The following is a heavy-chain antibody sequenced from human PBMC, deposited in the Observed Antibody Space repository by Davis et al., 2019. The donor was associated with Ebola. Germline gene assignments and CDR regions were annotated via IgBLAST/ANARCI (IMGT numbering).Heavy chain of an antibody. CDR2: INAGNGNT. Sequence: ASVKVSCKASGYTFTSYAMHWVRQAPGQRLEWMGWINAGNGNTKYSQKFQGRVTITADKSTSTAYMELSSLRSEDTAVYYCARLGDGYNGYWCQGTLVTVSS. J-gene: IGHJ4*02. D-gene: IGHD5-24*01. CDR1: GYTFTSYA. V-gene: IGHV1-3*01. CDR3: ARLGDGYNGY.